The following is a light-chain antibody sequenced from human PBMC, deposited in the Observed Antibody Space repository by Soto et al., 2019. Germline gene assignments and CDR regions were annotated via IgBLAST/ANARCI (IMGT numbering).Light chain of an antibody. V-gene: IGKV1-39*01. CDR2: AAS. CDR3: QQSYISPYT. CDR1: QSISKY. J-gene: IGKJ2*01. Sequence: DIQMTQSPSSLSASVGDRVTITCRASQSISKYLHWYQQKPGEAPKLLIFAASSLRTGVPSSFSGSGSGTEFTLTISSLQPGDFGTYYCQQSYISPYTFGQGTKLEIK.